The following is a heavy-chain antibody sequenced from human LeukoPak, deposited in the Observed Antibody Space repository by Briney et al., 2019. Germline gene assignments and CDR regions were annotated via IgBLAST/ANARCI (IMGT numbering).Heavy chain of an antibody. D-gene: IGHD5-18*01. J-gene: IGHJ6*02. Sequence: PGGSLRLSCAASGFTFSSYGMHWVRQAPGKGLEWVAVISYDGSNKYYADSVKGRFTISRDNSKNTLYLQMNSLRAEDTAVSYCAKDAAMVQDYYYYGMDVWGQGTTVTVSS. CDR3: AKDAAMVQDYYYYGMDV. CDR1: GFTFSSYG. V-gene: IGHV3-30*18. CDR2: ISYDGSNK.